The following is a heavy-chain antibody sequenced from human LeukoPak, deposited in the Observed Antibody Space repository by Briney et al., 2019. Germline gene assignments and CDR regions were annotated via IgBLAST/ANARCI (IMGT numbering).Heavy chain of an antibody. D-gene: IGHD5-24*01. CDR3: ARDRDGYNSFDY. J-gene: IGHJ4*02. CDR2: ISAYNGNT. V-gene: IGHV1-18*01. CDR1: GYTLTSYG. Sequence: ASVKVSCKASGYTLTSYGISWVRQAPGQGLEWMGWISAYNGNTNYAQKLQGRVTMTTDTSTSTAYMELSSLRSEDTAVFYCARDRDGYNSFDYWGQGTLVTVSS.